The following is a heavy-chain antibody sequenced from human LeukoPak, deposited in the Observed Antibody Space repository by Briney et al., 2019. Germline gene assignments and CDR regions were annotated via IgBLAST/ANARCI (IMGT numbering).Heavy chain of an antibody. CDR2: ISWNGGSI. Sequence: GGSLRLSCAASGFTFPDYAMHWVRQAPGKGLEWVSAISWNGGSIGYADSVQGRFTISRDNAKNSLYLQMNSLRAEDTALYYCAKDGGGGYNESGADYWGQGTLVTVSS. CDR1: GFTFPDYA. CDR3: AKDGGGGYNESGADY. J-gene: IGHJ4*02. D-gene: IGHD5-24*01. V-gene: IGHV3-9*01.